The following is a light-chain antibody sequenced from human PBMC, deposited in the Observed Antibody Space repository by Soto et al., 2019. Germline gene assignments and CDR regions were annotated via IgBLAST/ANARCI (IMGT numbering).Light chain of an antibody. CDR3: QKYTNVPT. Sequence: DIQMTQSPSSLSASVGDRITITYRASQGISNYLAWYKQIPGKVPKLLISAASTLQSGVPSRFSGSGSGTDFTLTISSLQPEDVATYYCQKYTNVPTFGGGTKVEIK. J-gene: IGKJ4*01. V-gene: IGKV1-27*01. CDR1: QGISNY. CDR2: AAS.